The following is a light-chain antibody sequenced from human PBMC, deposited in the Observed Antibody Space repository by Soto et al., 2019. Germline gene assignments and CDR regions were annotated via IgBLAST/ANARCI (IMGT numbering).Light chain of an antibody. Sequence: DIVMTQSPDSLAVSLGERVTIHCKSSQSVLYSSNNRNYFAWYQQKPGQPPKLLIYWASTRESGVPDRFSGSGSGTDFTLTISSLQAADGAVYYCQQYYSSPFTFGQGTKLEI. CDR2: WAS. CDR1: QSVLYSSNNRNY. V-gene: IGKV4-1*01. J-gene: IGKJ2*01. CDR3: QQYYSSPFT.